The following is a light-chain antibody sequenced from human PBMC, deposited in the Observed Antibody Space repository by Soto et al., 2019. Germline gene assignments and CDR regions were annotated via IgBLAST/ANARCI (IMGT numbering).Light chain of an antibody. CDR3: QTWALAFSF. CDR2: LNNDGSH. J-gene: IGLJ2*01. Sequence: QLVLTQSPSASASLGASVKLTCTLSSGHSSYAIAWHQKQPGKGPRYLMDLNNDGSHTKGDGIPDRFSGSSSGADRFLIISSLQSEDEADYYCQTWALAFSFFGGGTKVTVL. V-gene: IGLV4-69*01. CDR1: SGHSSYA.